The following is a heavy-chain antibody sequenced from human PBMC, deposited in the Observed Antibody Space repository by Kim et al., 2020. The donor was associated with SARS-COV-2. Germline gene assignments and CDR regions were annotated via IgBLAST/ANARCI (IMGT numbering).Heavy chain of an antibody. CDR2: IYHSGST. D-gene: IGHD3-16*02. V-gene: IGHV4-4*02. CDR3: ARARYDYVWGSYRSYGMDV. CDR1: GGSISSSNW. J-gene: IGHJ6*02. Sequence: SETLSLTCAVSGGSISSSNWWSWVRQPPGKGLEWIGEIYHSGSTNYNPSLKSRVTISVDKSKNQFSLKLSSVTAADTAVYYCARARYDYVWGSYRSYGMDVWRQGTTVTVSS.